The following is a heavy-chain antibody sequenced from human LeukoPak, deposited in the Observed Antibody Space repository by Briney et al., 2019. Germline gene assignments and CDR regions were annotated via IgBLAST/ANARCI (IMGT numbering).Heavy chain of an antibody. Sequence: SETLSLTCTVSGGSISSGGYYWSWIRQPPGKGLEWIGYIYHSGSTYYNPSLKSRVTISVDRSKNQFSLKLSSVTAADTAVYYCAGLYSSSTFDYWGQGTLVTVSS. J-gene: IGHJ4*02. CDR2: IYHSGST. CDR3: AGLYSSSTFDY. V-gene: IGHV4-30-2*01. D-gene: IGHD6-6*01. CDR1: GGSISSGGYY.